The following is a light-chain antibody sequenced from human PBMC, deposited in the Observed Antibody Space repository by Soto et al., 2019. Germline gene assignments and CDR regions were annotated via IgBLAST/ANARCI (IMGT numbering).Light chain of an antibody. Sequence: EIVLTQYPGTVSLSPGERATLSCRASQSVSSNYLAWYQQTPGQAPRLLIYGASSRATGIPDRFSGSASGTDFTLTISRLEPEDFAVYYCQQYGSSPQTFGQGTKVDIK. J-gene: IGKJ1*01. CDR3: QQYGSSPQT. CDR2: GAS. V-gene: IGKV3-20*01. CDR1: QSVSSNY.